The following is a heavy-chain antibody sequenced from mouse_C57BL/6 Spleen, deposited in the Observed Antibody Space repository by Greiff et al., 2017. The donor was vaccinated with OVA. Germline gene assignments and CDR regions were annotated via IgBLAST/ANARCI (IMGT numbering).Heavy chain of an antibody. V-gene: IGHV14-2*01. CDR2: IDPEDGET. J-gene: IGHJ2*01. CDR1: GFNITDYY. CDR3: ARSTLSTVVGY. D-gene: IGHD1-1*01. Sequence: VQLQQSGAELVKPGASVKLSCTASGFNITDYYMHWVKQRTEQGLEWIGRIDPEDGETKYDPKFQGKATITADTSSNTAYLPLSSLTSEDTAVYYCARSTLSTVVGYWGQGTTLTVSS.